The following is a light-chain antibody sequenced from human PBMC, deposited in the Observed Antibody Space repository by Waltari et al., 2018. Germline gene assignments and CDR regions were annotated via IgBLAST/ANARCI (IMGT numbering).Light chain of an antibody. CDR2: EVN. J-gene: IGLJ3*02. CDR1: RTDVGSYSR. V-gene: IGLV2-18*02. Sequence: QSALTQPPSVSGSPGQSVTISCTGTRTDVGSYSRVSWYQQPPGSAPKVILYEVNKRPSGVPVRFSGSKSGNTASLTISGLQPEDEADYYCSSYTSSTTLVFGGGTSLTVL. CDR3: SSYTSSTTLV.